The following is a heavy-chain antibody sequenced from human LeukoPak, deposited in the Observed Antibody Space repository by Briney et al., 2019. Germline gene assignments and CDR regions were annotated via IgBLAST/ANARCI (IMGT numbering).Heavy chain of an antibody. CDR3: ARGGYTYAYYYYYMDV. D-gene: IGHD5-18*01. Sequence: GESLKISCKGSGYSFTSYWIGWVRQMPGKGLEWMGIIYPGDSDTRYSPSFQGQVTILADKSISTAYLQWSSLKASDTAMYYCARGGYTYAYYYYYMDVWGKGTTVTVSS. V-gene: IGHV5-51*01. CDR2: IYPGDSDT. J-gene: IGHJ6*03. CDR1: GYSFTSYW.